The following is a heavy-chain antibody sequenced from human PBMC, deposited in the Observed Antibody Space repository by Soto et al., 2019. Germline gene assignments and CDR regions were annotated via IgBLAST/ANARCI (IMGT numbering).Heavy chain of an antibody. Sequence: LSWIRQPPGKGLEWIGYIYYSGTTNYNSYLKSRLSLSVDMSKNQFSLKLASVTAADTAVYFCARSQRGRTAFTFDYWGQGALVTVSS. CDR3: ARSQRGRTAFTFDY. V-gene: IGHV4-59*01. D-gene: IGHD3-16*01. J-gene: IGHJ4*02. CDR2: IYYSGTT.